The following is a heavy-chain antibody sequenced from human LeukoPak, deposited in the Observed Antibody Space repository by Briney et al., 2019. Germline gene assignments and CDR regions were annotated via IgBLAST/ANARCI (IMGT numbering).Heavy chain of an antibody. CDR3: ARDFRGGYCSSTSCYPPYYYYYMDV. CDR1: GYTFTSYY. J-gene: IGHJ6*03. V-gene: IGHV1-46*04. Sequence: GASVKLSCKASGYTFTSYYMHWVRQAPGQGLEWMGIINPSGGSTSYAQTLQGRVTMSRDISTSTVYMELSSLRSEDTAVYYCARDFRGGYCSSTSCYPPYYYYYMDVWGKGTTVTVSS. CDR2: INPSGGST. D-gene: IGHD2-2*01.